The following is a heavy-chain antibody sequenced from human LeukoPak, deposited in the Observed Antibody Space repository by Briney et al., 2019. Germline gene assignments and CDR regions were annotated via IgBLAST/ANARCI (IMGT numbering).Heavy chain of an antibody. CDR2: IIPILGIA. CDR3: ARATGYGDYGGLFDP. Sequence: SVKVSCKTSGGTFSSYTISWVRQAPGQGLEWMGRIIPILGIANYAQKFQGRVTITADKSTSTAYMELSSLRSEDTAVYYCARATGYGDYGGLFDPWGQGTLVTVSS. CDR1: GGTFSSYT. V-gene: IGHV1-69*02. D-gene: IGHD4-17*01. J-gene: IGHJ5*02.